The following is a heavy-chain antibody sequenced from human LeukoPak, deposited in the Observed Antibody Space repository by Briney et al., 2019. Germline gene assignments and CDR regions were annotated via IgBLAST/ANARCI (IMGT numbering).Heavy chain of an antibody. CDR1: GYTYTSHW. Sequence: GESLQISCKASGYTYTSHWIAWVRQMPGKGLEWIGIIYPGDSDTRYSPSFQGQVTMSVEKSISTAYLQWSSLEASDTAMYYCARQGVLASVTSISSFDSWGQGTLVTISS. V-gene: IGHV5-51*01. CDR3: ARQGVLASVTSISSFDS. D-gene: IGHD4-17*01. CDR2: IYPGDSDT. J-gene: IGHJ5*01.